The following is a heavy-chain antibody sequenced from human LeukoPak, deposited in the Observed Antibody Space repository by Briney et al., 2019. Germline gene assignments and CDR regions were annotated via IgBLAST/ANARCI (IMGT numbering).Heavy chain of an antibody. CDR3: ARGVHSNYYYYYYMDV. CDR1: GGSFSGYY. V-gene: IGHV4-34*01. CDR2: INHSGST. Sequence: PSETLSLTCAVYGGSFSGYYWSWIRQPPGKWLEWIGEINHSGSTNYNPSLKSRVTISVDTSKNQFSLKLSSVTAADTAVYYCARGVHSNYYYYYYMDVWGKGTTVTVSS. J-gene: IGHJ6*03. D-gene: IGHD6-13*01.